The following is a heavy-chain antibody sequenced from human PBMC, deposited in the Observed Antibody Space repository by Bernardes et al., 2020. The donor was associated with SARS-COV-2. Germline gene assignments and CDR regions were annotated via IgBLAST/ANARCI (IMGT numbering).Heavy chain of an antibody. CDR3: ATGGHDYGDDAFPVLGY. D-gene: IGHD4-17*01. CDR1: RFTFTNYD. Sequence: SEEVSCKTSRFTFTNYDINWVRQATGQGLAWMGWMNPKRGDTGYAQRFQGRVTMTRPTSISTAYMELSSLTSEDTAVYYRATGGHDYGDDAFPVLGYWGQGTLVTVSS. V-gene: IGHV1-8*01. J-gene: IGHJ4*02. CDR2: MNPKRGDT.